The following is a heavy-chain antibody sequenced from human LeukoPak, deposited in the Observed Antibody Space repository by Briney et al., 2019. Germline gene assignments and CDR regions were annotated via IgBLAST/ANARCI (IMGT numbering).Heavy chain of an antibody. CDR3: AKHKGIVVVPAGGWFDP. CDR2: IYYSGST. Sequence: PSETLSLTCTVSGGSISSYYWSWIRQPPGKGLEWIGYIYYSGSTNYNPSLKSRVTISVDTSKNQFSLKLSSVTAADTAVYYCAKHKGIVVVPAGGWFDPWGQGTLVTVSS. D-gene: IGHD2-2*01. J-gene: IGHJ5*02. V-gene: IGHV4-59*01. CDR1: GGSISSYY.